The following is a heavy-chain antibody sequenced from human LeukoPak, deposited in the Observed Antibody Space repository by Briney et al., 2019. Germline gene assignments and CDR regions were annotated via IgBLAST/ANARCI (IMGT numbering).Heavy chain of an antibody. CDR2: ISSSSSYI. V-gene: IGHV3-21*01. J-gene: IGHJ4*02. Sequence: GGSLRLSCAASGFTFSSYSMNWVRQAPGKGLEWVSSISSSSSYIYYADSVKGRFTISRDNAKNSLYLQMNSLRAEDTAVYYCARSPRDYGDYVMDYWGQGTLVTVSS. CDR3: ARSPRDYGDYVMDY. CDR1: GFTFSSYS. D-gene: IGHD4-17*01.